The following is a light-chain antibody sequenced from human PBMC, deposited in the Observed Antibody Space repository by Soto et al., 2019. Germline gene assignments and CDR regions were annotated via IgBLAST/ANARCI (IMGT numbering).Light chain of an antibody. Sequence: QSALNQPASVSGSPGQSITISCTGTSRDVGGYNYVSWYQQHPGKAPKLMIYDVSNRPSGVSNRFSGSKSGNTASLTISGLQAEDEADYYCSSYTSSSSVVFGGGTKLTVL. V-gene: IGLV2-14*01. CDR3: SSYTSSSSVV. CDR1: SRDVGGYNY. CDR2: DVS. J-gene: IGLJ2*01.